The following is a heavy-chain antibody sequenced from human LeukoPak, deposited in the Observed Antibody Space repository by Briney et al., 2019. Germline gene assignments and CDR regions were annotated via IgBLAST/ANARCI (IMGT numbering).Heavy chain of an antibody. V-gene: IGHV4-61*08. D-gene: IGHD3-3*01. CDR1: GGSISSGDYY. CDR3: ARPQRGYYTYVGFDI. Sequence: PSQTLSLTCTVSGGSISSGDYYWSWIRQPPGKGLEWIGFIYYSGSTNYNPSLESRVTMSVDTSKKQFSLKLRSVTAADTAVYSCARPQRGYYTYVGFDIWGQGTMVTVSS. CDR2: IYYSGST. J-gene: IGHJ3*02.